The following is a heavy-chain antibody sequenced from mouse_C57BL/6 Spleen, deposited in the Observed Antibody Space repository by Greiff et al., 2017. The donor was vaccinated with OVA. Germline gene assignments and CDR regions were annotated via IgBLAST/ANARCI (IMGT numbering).Heavy chain of an antibody. D-gene: IGHD2-1*01. CDR2: ISYDGSN. V-gene: IGHV3-6*01. J-gene: IGHJ1*03. Sequence: EVQLQQSGPGLVKPSQSLSLTCSVTGYSITSGYYWNWIRQFPGNKLEWMGYISYDGSNNYNPSLKNRISITRDTSKNQFFLKLNSVTNEDTATYYCASPLYYGNYGWYFDVWGTGTTVTVSS. CDR1: GYSITSGYY. CDR3: ASPLYYGNYGWYFDV.